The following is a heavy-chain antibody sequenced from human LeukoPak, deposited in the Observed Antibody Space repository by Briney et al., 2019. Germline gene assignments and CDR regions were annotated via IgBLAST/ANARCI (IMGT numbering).Heavy chain of an antibody. V-gene: IGHV3-74*01. CDR2: INVDESVK. CDR1: GFTFSNYW. J-gene: IGHJ4*02. Sequence: AGGSLRLSCAASGFTFSNYWMHWVRQVPGKGLVWVSRINVDESVKSYADSVKGRFTISRDNAKNTVSLQMNSLRAEDTAVYYCVRDLILVDTPGDDFDYWGQGALVTVSS. CDR3: VRDLILVDTPGDDFDY. D-gene: IGHD4-23*01.